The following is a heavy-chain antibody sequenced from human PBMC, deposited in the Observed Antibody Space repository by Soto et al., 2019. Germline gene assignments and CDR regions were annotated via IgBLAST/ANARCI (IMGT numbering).Heavy chain of an antibody. CDR1: GYTFTSYY. CDR2: VNPSGGHT. D-gene: IGHD2-15*01. Sequence: GASVKVSCKASGYTFTSYYLHWVRQAPGQGLEWMGIVNPSGGHTSYAQKFHGRVTMTSDTSTSTVYMELSSLRSEDTAVYYCARDLGGWPDYWGQGTLVTVSS. CDR3: ARDLGGWPDY. V-gene: IGHV1-46*01. J-gene: IGHJ4*02.